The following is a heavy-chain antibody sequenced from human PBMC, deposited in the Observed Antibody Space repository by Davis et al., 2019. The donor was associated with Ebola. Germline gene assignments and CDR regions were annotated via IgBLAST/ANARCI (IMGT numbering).Heavy chain of an antibody. CDR2: TFNSGISNRT. V-gene: IGHV4-59*01. CDR3: ARGAYSGSPPDY. Sequence: PSETLSLTCTVSGGSISGFQWAWIRQPPGKGLEWIGYTFNSGISNRTNYNPSLKSRITISVDTSKNQLSLKMTSLTSADTAVYFCARGAYSGSPPDYWGQGTLVTVSS. CDR1: GGSISGFQ. D-gene: IGHD1-26*01. J-gene: IGHJ4*02.